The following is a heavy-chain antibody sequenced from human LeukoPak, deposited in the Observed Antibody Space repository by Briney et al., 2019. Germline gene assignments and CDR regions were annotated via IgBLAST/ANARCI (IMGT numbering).Heavy chain of an antibody. Sequence: SETLSLTCTVSGDSVTTYYWSWIRQPPGKGLEWLGYVYYSGSATYNPSLKSRVTISVDTSKNQFSLKLNSVTATDTAVYYCARHYGPWGQGTLVTVSS. CDR1: GDSVTTYY. J-gene: IGHJ4*02. CDR2: VYYSGSA. D-gene: IGHD3-10*01. CDR3: ARHYGP. V-gene: IGHV4-59*08.